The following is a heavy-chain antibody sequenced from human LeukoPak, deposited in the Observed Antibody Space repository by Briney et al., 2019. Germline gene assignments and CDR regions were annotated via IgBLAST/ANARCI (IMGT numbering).Heavy chain of an antibody. Sequence: GGSLRLSCAASGFNFSGTGMHWVRQAPGKGLEWVAVIWYDGSNKYYADSVKGRFTISRDNSKNTLYLQMNSLRAEDTAVYYCAKPPGYGYYYMDVWGKGTTVTVSS. CDR2: IWYDGSNK. V-gene: IGHV3-33*06. J-gene: IGHJ6*03. D-gene: IGHD5-18*01. CDR1: GFNFSGTG. CDR3: AKPPGYGYYYMDV.